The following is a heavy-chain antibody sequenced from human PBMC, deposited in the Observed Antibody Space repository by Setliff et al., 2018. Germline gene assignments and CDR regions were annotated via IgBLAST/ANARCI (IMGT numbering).Heavy chain of an antibody. V-gene: IGHV3-30*02. D-gene: IGHD1-1*01. CDR1: GLSYINDW. Sequence: GGSLRLSCTASGLSYINDWVSWVRQAPGKGLEWLAFIRYDGSYKYYEDSVKGRFIISRDNSENTLDLQMSSLRVEDTALYFCAKVKKQLIRGSGFDYWGQGTLVTVSS. J-gene: IGHJ4*02. CDR3: AKVKKQLIRGSGFDY. CDR2: IRYDGSYK.